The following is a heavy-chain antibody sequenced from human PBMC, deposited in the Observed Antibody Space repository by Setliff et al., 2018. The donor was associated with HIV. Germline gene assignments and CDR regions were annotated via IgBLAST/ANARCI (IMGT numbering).Heavy chain of an antibody. V-gene: IGHV1-2*02. D-gene: IGHD6-25*01. J-gene: IGHJ4*02. CDR1: GYTFSGYY. CDR2: INPNNGGT. Sequence: GPSVKVSCKASGYTFSGYYMHWVRQAPGQGLEWMGWINPNNGGTNYAQKFQGRVTMTGDTSISTVYMELSSLRSDDTAVYHCAREKRSSTWLYSSGGTVDYWGLGTLVTVSS. CDR3: AREKRSSTWLYSSGGTVDY.